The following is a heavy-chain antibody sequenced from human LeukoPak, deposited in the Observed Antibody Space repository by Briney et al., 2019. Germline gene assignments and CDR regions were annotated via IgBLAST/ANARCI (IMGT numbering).Heavy chain of an antibody. Sequence: PSETLSLTCTVSSDSISSSSYYWGWIRQPPGKGLEWIGTIYYSGSTYYNPSLKSRVTISVDTSKNQFSLKLSSVTAADTAVYYCARGGVRYYYYYYMDVWGKGTTVTVSS. CDR1: SDSISSSSYY. CDR2: IYYSGST. V-gene: IGHV4-39*07. CDR3: ARGGVRYYYYYYMDV. J-gene: IGHJ6*03. D-gene: IGHD3-10*01.